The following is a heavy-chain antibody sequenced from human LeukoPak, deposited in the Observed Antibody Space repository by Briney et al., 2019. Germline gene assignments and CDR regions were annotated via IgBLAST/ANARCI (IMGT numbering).Heavy chain of an antibody. J-gene: IGHJ4*02. D-gene: IGHD6-19*01. CDR1: GFTFSSYW. CDR3: AKTRVARSNGWYETGFDY. CDR2: ISSSSSYI. V-gene: IGHV3-21*04. Sequence: GGSLRLSCAASGFTFSSYWMNWVRQAPGKGLEWVSSISSSSSYIYYADSVKGRFTISRDNAKNSLYLQMLSLRAEDTAIYYCAKTRVARSNGWYETGFDYWGQGTLVTVSS.